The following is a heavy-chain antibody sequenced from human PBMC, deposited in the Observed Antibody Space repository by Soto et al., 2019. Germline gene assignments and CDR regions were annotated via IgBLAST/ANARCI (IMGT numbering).Heavy chain of an antibody. CDR2: ISGSGGST. V-gene: IGHV3-23*01. Sequence: GGSLRLSCAASGFTFSSYAMSWVRQAPGKGLEWVSAISGSGGSTYYADSVKGRFTISRDNSKNTLYLQMNSLRAEDTAVYYCAKEGGISYYGSGSSEGDYWGQGTLVTVSS. CDR3: AKEGGISYYGSGSSEGDY. CDR1: GFTFSSYA. J-gene: IGHJ4*02. D-gene: IGHD3-10*01.